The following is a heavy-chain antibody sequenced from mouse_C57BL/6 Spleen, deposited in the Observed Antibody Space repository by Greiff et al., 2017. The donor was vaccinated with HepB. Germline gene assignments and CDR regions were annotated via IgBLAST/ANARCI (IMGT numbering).Heavy chain of an antibody. V-gene: IGHV1-39*01. CDR2: INPNYGTT. D-gene: IGHD2-5*01. Sequence: EVKLMESGPELVKPGASVKISCKASGYSFTDYNMNWVKQSNGKSLEWIGVINPNYGTTSYNQKFKGKATLTVDQSSSTAYMQLNSLTSEDSAVYYCAPYSNYVLFAYWGQGTLVTVSA. CDR3: APYSNYVLFAY. CDR1: GYSFTDYN. J-gene: IGHJ3*01.